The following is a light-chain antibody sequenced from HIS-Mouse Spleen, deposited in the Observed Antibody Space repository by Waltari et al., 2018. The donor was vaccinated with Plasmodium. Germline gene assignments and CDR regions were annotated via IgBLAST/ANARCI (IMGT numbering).Light chain of an antibody. J-gene: IGLJ3*02. CDR2: YYSDSDK. V-gene: IGLV5-37*01. Sequence: QPVLTQPPSSSASPGESARLTCTLPSDITAGRYNTSWYQQKPGSPPRYLLYYYSDSDKGQGSGVPSRFSGSKDASANTGILLISGLQSEDEADYYCMIWPSNASGVFGGGTKLTVL. CDR1: SDITAGRYN. CDR3: MIWPSNASGV.